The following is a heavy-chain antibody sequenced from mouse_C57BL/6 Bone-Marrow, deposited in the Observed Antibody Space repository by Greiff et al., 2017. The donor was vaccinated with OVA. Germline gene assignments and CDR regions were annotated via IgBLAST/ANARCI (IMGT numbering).Heavy chain of an antibody. J-gene: IGHJ3*01. CDR3: STYYGRSAWFAY. CDR1: GFNIKDDY. CDR2: IDPENGDT. V-gene: IGHV14-4*01. D-gene: IGHD1-1*01. Sequence: EVHLVESGAELVRPGASVKLSCTASGFNIKDDYMHWVKQRPEQGLEWIGWIDPENGDTEYASKFQGKATITADTSSNTAYLQLSSLTSEDTAVYYCSTYYGRSAWFAYWGQGTLVTVST.